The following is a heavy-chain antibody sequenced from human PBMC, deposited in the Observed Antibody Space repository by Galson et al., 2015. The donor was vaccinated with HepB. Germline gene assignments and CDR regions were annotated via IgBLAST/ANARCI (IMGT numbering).Heavy chain of an antibody. V-gene: IGHV3-11*05. CDR2: ISSSSSYT. J-gene: IGHJ3*02. CDR3: ARAPVVEDAFDI. CDR1: GFTFSDYY. Sequence: SLRLSCAASGFTFSDYYMSWIRQAPGKGLEWVSYISSSSSYTNYADSVKGRFTISRDNAKNSLYLQMNSLRAEDTAVYYCARAPVVEDAFDIWGQGTMVTVSS. D-gene: IGHD2-15*01.